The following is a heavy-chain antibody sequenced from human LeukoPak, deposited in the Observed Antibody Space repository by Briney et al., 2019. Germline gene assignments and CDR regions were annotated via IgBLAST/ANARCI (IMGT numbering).Heavy chain of an antibody. D-gene: IGHD5-24*01. Sequence: PGGSLRLSCAASKFTFSSYEMNWVRQAPGKGLEWVSYINSGGSKIYYADSVKGRFTISRETAKNSLYLQMNSLRAEDTAVYYCAREGGDGYNLGDAFDIWGQGTMVTVSS. CDR1: KFTFSSYE. CDR2: INSGGSKI. V-gene: IGHV3-48*03. J-gene: IGHJ3*02. CDR3: AREGGDGYNLGDAFDI.